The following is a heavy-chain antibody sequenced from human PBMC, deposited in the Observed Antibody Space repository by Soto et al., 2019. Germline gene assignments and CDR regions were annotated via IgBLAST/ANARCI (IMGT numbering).Heavy chain of an antibody. J-gene: IGHJ6*02. D-gene: IGHD2-15*01. CDR2: IIPIFGTA. CDR1: GGTFSSYA. V-gene: IGHV1-69*13. CDR3: ARHSSATPEDIVVVVAAHPSVYYYNGMDV. Sequence: SVKVSCKASGGTFSSYAISWVRQAPGQGLEWMGGIIPIFGTANYAQKFQGRVTITADESTSTAYMELSSLRSEDTAVYYCARHSSATPEDIVVVVAAHPSVYYYNGMDVWGQGTTVTVSS.